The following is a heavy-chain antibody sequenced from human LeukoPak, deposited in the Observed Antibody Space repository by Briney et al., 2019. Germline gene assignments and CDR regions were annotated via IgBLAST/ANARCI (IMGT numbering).Heavy chain of an antibody. V-gene: IGHV3-15*01. D-gene: IGHD1-26*01. J-gene: IGHJ4*02. CDR3: HGGRF. CDR2: IKSKTDGGTT. Sequence: PGWSLRLSCSASGFTFTNAWMSWVRQAPGKGLEWVGRIKSKTDGGTTDYAAPVKGRFSISRDDSKNTLYLQMNSLKSEDTAVYYCHGGRFWGQGTLVTVSS. CDR1: GFTFTNAW.